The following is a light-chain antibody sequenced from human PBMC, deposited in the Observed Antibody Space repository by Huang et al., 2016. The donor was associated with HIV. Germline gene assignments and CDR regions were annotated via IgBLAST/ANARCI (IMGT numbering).Light chain of an antibody. V-gene: IGKV3D-15*01. CDR1: QTVNNK. CDR3: QQYNDWPWT. J-gene: IGKJ1*01. CDR2: SAS. Sequence: IVMSQSPATLSVSPGDSATLSCRANQTVNNKVAWFQQKVGQAPRPIIYSASVMASSIGVPDRFLGRGSGTEFTLSITGVQSDDFAVYYCQQYNDWPWTFGQGTRV.